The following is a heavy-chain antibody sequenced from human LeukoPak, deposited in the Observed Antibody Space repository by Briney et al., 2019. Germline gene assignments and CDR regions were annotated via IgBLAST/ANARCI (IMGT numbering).Heavy chain of an antibody. CDR1: GFTVSSNY. Sequence: QPGGSLRLSRAASGFTVSSNYMSWVRQAPGKGLEWVSVIYSGGSTYYADSVKGRFTISRDNSKNTLYLQMNSLRAEDTAVYYCARTGPYYYDSSGYWGQGTLVTVSS. J-gene: IGHJ4*02. CDR2: IYSGGST. D-gene: IGHD3-22*01. V-gene: IGHV3-53*01. CDR3: ARTGPYYYDSSGY.